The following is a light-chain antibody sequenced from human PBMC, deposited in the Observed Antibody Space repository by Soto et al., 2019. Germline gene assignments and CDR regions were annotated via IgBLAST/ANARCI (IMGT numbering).Light chain of an antibody. CDR2: DVS. J-gene: IGLJ2*01. Sequence: QSALTQPASVSGSPGQSITISCTGTSSDVGGYNYVSWYQQHPGKAPKLMIYDVSNRPSGVSNRFSGSKSGNTASLTISGLQTEDEAKNYCSSYTSSRPYVIFVGGTKVTVL. CDR3: SSYTSSRPYVI. CDR1: SSDVGGYNY. V-gene: IGLV2-14*01.